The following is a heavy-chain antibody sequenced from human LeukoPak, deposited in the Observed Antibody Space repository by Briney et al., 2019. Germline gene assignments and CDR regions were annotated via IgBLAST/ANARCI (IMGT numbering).Heavy chain of an antibody. D-gene: IGHD4-17*01. V-gene: IGHV3-21*01. CDR1: GFTFSSYS. J-gene: IGHJ4*02. Sequence: GGSLRLSCAASGFTFSSYSMNWVRQAPGKGLEWVSSISSSSSYIYYADSVMGRFTISRDNAKNSLYLQMNSLRAEDTAVYYCARVPLTTVTTDFDYWGQGTLVTVSS. CDR2: ISSSSSYI. CDR3: ARVPLTTVTTDFDY.